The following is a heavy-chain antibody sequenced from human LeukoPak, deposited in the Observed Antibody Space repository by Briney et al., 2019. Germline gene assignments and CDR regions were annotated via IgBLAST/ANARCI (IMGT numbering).Heavy chain of an antibody. D-gene: IGHD6-19*01. V-gene: IGHV3-53*01. CDR1: GFTVSTNY. J-gene: IGHJ4*02. Sequence: PGGSLRLSCAASGFTVSTNYMSWVRQAPGKGLEWVSVIPTAGNTYYTDSVKGRFTTSRDDSKNMVYLQMNSLRAEDTAVYFCAREGYSSGWFRLWGQGTLVTVSS. CDR2: IPTAGNT. CDR3: AREGYSSGWFRL.